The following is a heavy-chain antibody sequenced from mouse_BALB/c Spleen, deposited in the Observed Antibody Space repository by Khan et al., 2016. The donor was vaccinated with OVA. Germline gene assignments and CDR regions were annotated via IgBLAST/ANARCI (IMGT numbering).Heavy chain of an antibody. J-gene: IGHJ4*01. Sequence: QIQLVQSGPELKKPGETVKISCKASGYTFTNYGMNWVKPSPGKTLMWMGWINTYTGEPTYADDFTGRFAFSLETSASTAYLQINNLQTEDTATFLCARPPYCSYPLAHWGQGTSVTGSS. CDR2: INTYTGEP. CDR1: GYTFTNYG. D-gene: IGHD2-10*01. CDR3: ARPPYCSYPLAH. V-gene: IGHV9-3-1*01.